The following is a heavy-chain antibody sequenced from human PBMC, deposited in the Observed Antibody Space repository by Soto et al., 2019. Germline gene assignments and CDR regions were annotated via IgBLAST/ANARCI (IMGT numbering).Heavy chain of an antibody. V-gene: IGHV3-23*01. CDR1: GFTFSTYA. CDR3: AKGFGSDWSYFDY. CDR2: ISDSGDRT. Sequence: EVQLLESGGGLVQPGGSLRLSCGASGFTFSTYAMSWVRQAPGKGLERVAGISDSGDRTYHADSVKGRLTISRDNSKNTLFLPMISLRVEDTATYYCAKGFGSDWSYFDYWGQGDLVIVSS. J-gene: IGHJ4*02. D-gene: IGHD3-9*01.